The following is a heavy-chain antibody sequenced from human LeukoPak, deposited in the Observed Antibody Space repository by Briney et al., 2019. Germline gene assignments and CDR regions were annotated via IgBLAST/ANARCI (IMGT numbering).Heavy chain of an antibody. J-gene: IGHJ5*02. CDR2: IYYSGST. CDR3: ARDRLAVAGPQGDWFDP. V-gene: IGHV4-59*01. CDR1: GGSISSYY. Sequence: SETLSLTCTVSGGSISSYYWSWIRQPPGKGLEWIGYIYYSGSTNYNPSLKSRVTISVDTSKNQFSLKLSSVTAADTAVYYCARDRLAVAGPQGDWFDPWGQGTLVTVSS. D-gene: IGHD6-19*01.